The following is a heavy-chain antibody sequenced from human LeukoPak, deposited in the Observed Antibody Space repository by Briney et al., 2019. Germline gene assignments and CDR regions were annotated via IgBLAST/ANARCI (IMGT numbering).Heavy chain of an antibody. J-gene: IGHJ4*02. Sequence: PGGSLRLSCAASGLTFSSYPMNWVRQAPGEGLEWVSSISYTSTHINYADSVKGRFTISRDNSKNSLYLQMSSLRAEDTAVYYCARSPPRGYSGHDDWPAYNFDYWDQGTLVTVSS. CDR2: ISYTSTHI. D-gene: IGHD5-12*01. CDR1: GLTFSSYP. CDR3: ARSPPRGYSGHDDWPAYNFDY. V-gene: IGHV3-21*01.